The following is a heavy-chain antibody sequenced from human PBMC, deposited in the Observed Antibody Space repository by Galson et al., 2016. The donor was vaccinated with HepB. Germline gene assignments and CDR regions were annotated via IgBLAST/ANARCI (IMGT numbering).Heavy chain of an antibody. CDR1: GVSISISSYY. Sequence: EPLSLTCTVSGVSISISSYYWAWIRHPPGKGLEWIGNIYYSGSTYYNPSLNSRVTISADTAKNQFSLKLSSLTAADTAVYSCARQGLTSTWGQGTLVTVSS. V-gene: IGHV4-39*01. CDR3: ARQGLTST. J-gene: IGHJ5*02. CDR2: IYYSGST. D-gene: IGHD3-10*01.